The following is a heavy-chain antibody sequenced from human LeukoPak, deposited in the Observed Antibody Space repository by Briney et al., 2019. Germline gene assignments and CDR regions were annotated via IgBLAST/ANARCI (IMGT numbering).Heavy chain of an antibody. Sequence: ASVKVSCKASGYTFTGYYMHWVRQAPGQGLEWMGWINPNSGGTNYAQKFQGRVTMTRNTSISTAYMELSSLRSEDTAVYYCARGRIGWFDPWGQGTLVTVSS. CDR2: INPNSGGT. CDR1: GYTFTGYY. D-gene: IGHD2/OR15-2a*01. CDR3: ARGRIGWFDP. V-gene: IGHV1-2*02. J-gene: IGHJ5*02.